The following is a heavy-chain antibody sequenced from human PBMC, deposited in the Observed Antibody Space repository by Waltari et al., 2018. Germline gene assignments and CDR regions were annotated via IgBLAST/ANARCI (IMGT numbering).Heavy chain of an antibody. CDR1: GGTFSSYT. J-gene: IGHJ5*02. CDR3: ARVRSGYDITNWFDP. Sequence: QVQLVQSGAEVKKPGSSVKVSCKASGGTFSSYTISWVRQAPGQGLEWMGRIIPILGIANYAHKFQGRVTITADKATSTAYMDLSSLISEDTAVYYCARVRSGYDITNWFDPWGQGTLVTVSS. D-gene: IGHD3-9*01. V-gene: IGHV1-69*02. CDR2: IIPILGIA.